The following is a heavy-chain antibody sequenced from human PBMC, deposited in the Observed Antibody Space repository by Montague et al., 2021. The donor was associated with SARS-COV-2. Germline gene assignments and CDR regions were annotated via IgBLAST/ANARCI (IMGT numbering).Heavy chain of an antibody. CDR2: IYYSGST. CDR1: GGSISSSSYY. CDR3: ARKASRSITIFGVVTASYYFDY. Sequence: SETLSLTCTVSGGSISSSSYYWGWIRQLPGKGLEWIGSIYYSGSTYYNPYLKSRVTISVDTSKNQFSLKLSSVTAADTAVYYCARKASRSITIFGVVTASYYFDYWGQGTLVTVSS. D-gene: IGHD3-3*01. V-gene: IGHV4-39*01. J-gene: IGHJ4*02.